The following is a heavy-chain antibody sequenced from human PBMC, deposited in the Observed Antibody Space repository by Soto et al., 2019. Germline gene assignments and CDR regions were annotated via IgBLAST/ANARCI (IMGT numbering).Heavy chain of an antibody. D-gene: IGHD5-18*01. V-gene: IGHV3-23*01. CDR3: AKIPPGYSYGYFYFDY. J-gene: IGHJ4*02. CDR1: GFTFSSYA. Sequence: PGGSLRLSCAASGFTFSSYAMHWVRQAPGKGLEWVSAISGSGGSTYYADPVKGRFTISRDNSKNTLYLQMSSLRAEDTAVYYCAKIPPGYSYGYFYFDYWGQGTLVTVSS. CDR2: ISGSGGST.